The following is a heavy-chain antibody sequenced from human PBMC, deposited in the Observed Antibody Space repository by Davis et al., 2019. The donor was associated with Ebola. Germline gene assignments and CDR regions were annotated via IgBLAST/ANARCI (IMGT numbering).Heavy chain of an antibody. J-gene: IGHJ4*02. CDR1: GRTGSRYS. Sequence: PGGSLRLSCAASGRTGSRYSMNWVRQAPGKGLEWVAFISSGSFTIHYADSVKGRFTISRDNAKNSLFLQMNSLRDEDTAVYYCARWSILGQWGQGTLVTVSS. CDR3: ARWSILGQ. D-gene: IGHD3-3*01. CDR2: ISSGSFTI. V-gene: IGHV3-48*02.